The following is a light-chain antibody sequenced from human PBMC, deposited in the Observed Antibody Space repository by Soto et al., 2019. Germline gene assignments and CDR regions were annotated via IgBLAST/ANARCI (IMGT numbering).Light chain of an antibody. Sequence: DIQMTQSPSSLSTSVGDRVTITCRASQGISNYLAWYQQKPGKVPKLLIYAASTLQSGVPSRFSGSGSGTYFALTISSVQPEDVATYYCQKYNSAPWTFGQGTKVEIK. J-gene: IGKJ1*01. CDR3: QKYNSAPWT. CDR2: AAS. CDR1: QGISNY. V-gene: IGKV1-27*01.